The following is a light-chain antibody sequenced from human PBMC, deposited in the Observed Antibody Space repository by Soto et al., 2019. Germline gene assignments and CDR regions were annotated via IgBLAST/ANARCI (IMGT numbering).Light chain of an antibody. CDR3: SSYTSSNTLV. Sequence: QSVLTQPASVSGSPGQSITISCTGTSSDIGTYNYVSWYQQHPGRAPKLMIYEVSNRPSGVSSRFSGSKSGNTASLTISGLQAEDEADYYCSSYTSSNTLVFGGGTKVTVL. CDR1: SSDIGTYNY. CDR2: EVS. V-gene: IGLV2-14*01. J-gene: IGLJ3*02.